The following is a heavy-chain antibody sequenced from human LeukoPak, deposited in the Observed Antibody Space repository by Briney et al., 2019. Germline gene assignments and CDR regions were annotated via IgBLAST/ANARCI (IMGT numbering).Heavy chain of an antibody. CDR1: GFTVSSNY. D-gene: IGHD3-22*01. V-gene: IGHV3-30-3*01. Sequence: GGSLRLSCAASGFTVSSNYMSWVRQAPGKGLEWVAVISYDGSNKYYADSVKGRFTISRDNSKNTLYLQMNSLRAEDTAVYYCARGTYYYDSSGYRAPYDYWGQGTLVTVSS. J-gene: IGHJ4*02. CDR2: ISYDGSNK. CDR3: ARGTYYYDSSGYRAPYDY.